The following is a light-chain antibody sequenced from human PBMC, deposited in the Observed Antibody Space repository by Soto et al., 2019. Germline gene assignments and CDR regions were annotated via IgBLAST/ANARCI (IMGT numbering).Light chain of an antibody. CDR1: NIGSKS. V-gene: IGLV3-21*02. CDR2: ADR. Sequence: SYELTQPPSVSVAPGLTARITCGGNNIGSKSVHWYQQKPGQAPVLVVFADRDRPSGIPERFFGSNSGNTATLTISGVEAGDEADYYCQVWHSSSDHYVFGTGTKLTVL. CDR3: QVWHSSSDHYV. J-gene: IGLJ1*01.